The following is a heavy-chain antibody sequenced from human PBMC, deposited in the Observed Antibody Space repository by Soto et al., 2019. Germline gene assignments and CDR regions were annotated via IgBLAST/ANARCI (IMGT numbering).Heavy chain of an antibody. CDR1: GYSFTGYY. CDR2: INPNSGDT. Sequence: ASVKVSCKASGYSFTGYYMYWVRQAPGQGLEWMGWINPNSGDTNYAQNFQGRVTMTRDTSISTAYLELSSLRSDDTAVYYCARVNTIFGVANYAMDVWGQGTTVTVSS. V-gene: IGHV1-2*02. D-gene: IGHD3-3*01. J-gene: IGHJ6*02. CDR3: ARVNTIFGVANYAMDV.